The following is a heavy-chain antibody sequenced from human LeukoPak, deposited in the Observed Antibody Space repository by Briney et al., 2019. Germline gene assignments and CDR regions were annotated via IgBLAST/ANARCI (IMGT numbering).Heavy chain of an antibody. J-gene: IGHJ4*02. CDR1: GFTFSTYA. CDR2: ISGSGDNT. V-gene: IGHV3-23*01. Sequence: GSLRLSCAASGFTFSTYAMSWFRQAPGKGLQWVSSISGSGDNTYYADSVKGRFTISRDNSRNTLYLQMNSLRAEDTALYYCANAQDIAMAGTDYWGQGTLVTVSS. CDR3: ANAQDIAMAGTDY. D-gene: IGHD6-19*01.